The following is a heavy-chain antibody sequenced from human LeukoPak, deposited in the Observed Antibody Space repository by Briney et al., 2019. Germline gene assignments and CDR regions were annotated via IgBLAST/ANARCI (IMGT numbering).Heavy chain of an antibody. D-gene: IGHD1-1*01. V-gene: IGHV1-8*01. Sequence: GASVKLFCTASGDTFTSYDINWVRQANGQGLEWIVWMNPNSGNTGYAQKFQGRVTMTRNTSISTAYMELSSLRSEDTAVYYCARVHRERGPFSSWKVFDYWGQGTLVTVSS. CDR2: MNPNSGNT. CDR3: ARVHRERGPFSSWKVFDY. J-gene: IGHJ4*02. CDR1: GDTFTSYD.